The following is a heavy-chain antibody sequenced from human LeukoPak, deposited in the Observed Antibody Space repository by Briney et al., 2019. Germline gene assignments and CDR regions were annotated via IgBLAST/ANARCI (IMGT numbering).Heavy chain of an antibody. CDR1: GYTFIGYY. J-gene: IGHJ4*02. Sequence: ASVKVSCKASGYTFIGYYMHWVRQAPGQGLEGMGWSNPNSGGTKYAQKLQGAGTMTRAPSISTVYLELSRLRSDDTAVYYCARGSNYYDYLDGDYWGQGTLVTVSS. V-gene: IGHV1-2*02. CDR2: SNPNSGGT. CDR3: ARGSNYYDYLDGDY. D-gene: IGHD3-22*01.